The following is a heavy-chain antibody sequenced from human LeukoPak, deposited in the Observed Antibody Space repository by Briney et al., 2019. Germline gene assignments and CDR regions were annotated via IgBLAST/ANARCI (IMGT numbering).Heavy chain of an antibody. D-gene: IGHD5-18*01. CDR2: INPNSGDT. CDR3: AGTAMGIFDY. Sequence: ASVKVSCKASAYTFTAYYIHWVRQAPGQGLEWMGWINPNSGDTNYAQKFQGRVTITADKSTSTAYMELSSLRSEDTAVYYCAGTAMGIFDYWGQGTLVTVSS. J-gene: IGHJ4*02. V-gene: IGHV1-2*02. CDR1: AYTFTAYY.